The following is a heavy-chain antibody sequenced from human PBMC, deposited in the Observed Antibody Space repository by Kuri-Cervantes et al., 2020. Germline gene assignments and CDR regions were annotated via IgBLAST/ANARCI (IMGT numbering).Heavy chain of an antibody. Sequence: GGSLRLSCAASGFTFASYTMTWVRQAPGKRLEWVSVISGSGTSTDYADSVKGRFTISRDNSKNTLYLQMNSLRAEDTAVYYCVKEGGYSYGYFDYWGQGTLVTVSS. CDR2: ISGSGTST. D-gene: IGHD5-18*01. CDR3: VKEGGYSYGYFDY. CDR1: GFTFASYT. V-gene: IGHV3-23*01. J-gene: IGHJ4*02.